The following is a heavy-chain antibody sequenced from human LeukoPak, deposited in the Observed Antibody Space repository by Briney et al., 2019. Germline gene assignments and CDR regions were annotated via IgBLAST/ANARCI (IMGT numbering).Heavy chain of an antibody. V-gene: IGHV3-23*01. CDR2: ISGSGGST. Sequence: PGGSLRLSCAASGFTFSSYAMSWIRQAPGKGLEWVSAISGSGGSTYYADSVKGRFTISRDNSKNTLYLQMNSLRAEDTAVYYCAKDRSWSRSWDYWGQGTLVTVSS. CDR1: GFTFSSYA. J-gene: IGHJ4*02. D-gene: IGHD6-13*01. CDR3: AKDRSWSRSWDY.